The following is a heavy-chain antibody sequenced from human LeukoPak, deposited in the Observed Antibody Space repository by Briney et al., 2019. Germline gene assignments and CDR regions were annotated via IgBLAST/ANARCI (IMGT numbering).Heavy chain of an antibody. CDR3: ARGKGGYYDSSGLDS. J-gene: IGHJ4*02. D-gene: IGHD3-22*01. Sequence: GGSLRLSCAASGFAVSSNYMTWVRQAPGKGLEWVSVIYAGGSTYYADSVKGRFTISRDNSKNTLYLQMSALTDEDTAVYYCARGKGGYYDSSGLDSWGQGTLVTVSS. CDR1: GFAVSSNY. V-gene: IGHV3-66*01. CDR2: IYAGGST.